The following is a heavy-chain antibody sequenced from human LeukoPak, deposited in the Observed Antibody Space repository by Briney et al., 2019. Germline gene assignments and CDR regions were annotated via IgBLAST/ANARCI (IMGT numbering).Heavy chain of an antibody. Sequence: GGSLRLSCAASGFTFSDYYMSWIRQAPGKGLEWVSAISGSGGSTYYADSVKGRFTISRDNSKNTLYLQMNSLRAEDTAVYYCAKGAGSGWSDYFDYWGQGTLVTVSS. CDR2: ISGSGGST. J-gene: IGHJ4*02. V-gene: IGHV3-23*01. CDR1: GFTFSDYY. CDR3: AKGAGSGWSDYFDY. D-gene: IGHD6-19*01.